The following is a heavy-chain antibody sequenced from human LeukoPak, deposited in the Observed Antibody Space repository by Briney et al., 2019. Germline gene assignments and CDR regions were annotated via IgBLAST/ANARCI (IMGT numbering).Heavy chain of an antibody. J-gene: IGHJ4*02. D-gene: IGHD2-21*02. CDR1: GGSISSGGYS. CDR3: ARLRQTYCGGACYSQYYFDY. V-gene: IGHV4-30-2*01. CDR2: IYHSGST. Sequence: PSQTLSLTCAVSGGSISSGGYSWSWIRQPPGKGLEWIGYIYHSGSTYYNPSLKSRVTISVDRSKNQFSLKLSSVTAADTAVYYCARLRQTYCGGACYSQYYFDYWGQGTLVTVSS.